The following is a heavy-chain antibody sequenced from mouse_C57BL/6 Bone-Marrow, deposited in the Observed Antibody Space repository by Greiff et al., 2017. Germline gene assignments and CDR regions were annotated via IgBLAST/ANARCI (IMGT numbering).Heavy chain of an antibody. CDR1: GYTFTSYW. CDR3: AREGLSTVVARGYFAY. V-gene: IGHV1-55*01. D-gene: IGHD1-1*01. Sequence: QVQLQQPGAELVKPGASVKMSCKASGYTFTSYWITWVKQRPGQGLEWIGDIYPGSGSTNYNEKFKSKATLTVDTSSSTAYMQLSSLTSEDTAVYYGAREGLSTVVARGYFAYWGQGTTLTVSA. J-gene: IGHJ2*01. CDR2: IYPGSGST.